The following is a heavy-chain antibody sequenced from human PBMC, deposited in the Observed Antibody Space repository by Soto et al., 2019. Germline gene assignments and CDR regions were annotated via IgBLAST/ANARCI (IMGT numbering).Heavy chain of an antibody. CDR2: INPSGGST. J-gene: IGHJ6*02. CDR3: ARQARYCTNGVCSAYGMDV. Sequence: QVQLVQSGAEVKKPGASVKVSCKASGYTFTSYYMHWVRQAPGQGLEWMGIINPSGGSTSYAQKFQGRVPMTRETSTSTVYMELSSLRSEDTAVYYCARQARYCTNGVCSAYGMDVWGQGTTVTVSS. V-gene: IGHV1-46*01. CDR1: GYTFTSYY. D-gene: IGHD2-8*01.